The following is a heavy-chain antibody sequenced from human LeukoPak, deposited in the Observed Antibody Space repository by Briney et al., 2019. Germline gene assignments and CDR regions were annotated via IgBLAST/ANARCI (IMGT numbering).Heavy chain of an antibody. D-gene: IGHD5-12*01. CDR2: IYTSGST. J-gene: IGHJ4*02. CDR1: GGSINSYY. CDR3: ARLLSAGGYDGILDY. V-gene: IGHV4-4*07. Sequence: SETLSLTCTVSGGSINSYYWSWIRQPAGKGLEWIGRIYTSGSTNYNPSLKSRVTMSVDTSKNQFSLKLSSVTAADTAVYYCARLLSAGGYDGILDYWGQGTLVTVSS.